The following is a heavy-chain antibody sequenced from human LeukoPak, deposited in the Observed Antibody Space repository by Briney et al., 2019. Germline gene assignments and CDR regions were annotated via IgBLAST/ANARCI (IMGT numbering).Heavy chain of an antibody. Sequence: GASVKVSCKASGYTFTSYAMNWVRQAPGQGLEWMGWINTNTGNPTYAQGFTGRFVFSLDTSVSTAYLQISSLKAEDTAVYYCARDAYYYDSSGYYFDYWGQGTLVTVSS. CDR2: INTNTGNP. V-gene: IGHV7-4-1*02. CDR3: ARDAYYYDSSGYYFDY. CDR1: GYTFTSYA. J-gene: IGHJ4*02. D-gene: IGHD3-22*01.